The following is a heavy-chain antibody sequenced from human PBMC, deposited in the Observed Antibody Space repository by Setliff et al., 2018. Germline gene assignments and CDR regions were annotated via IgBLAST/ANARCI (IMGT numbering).Heavy chain of an antibody. CDR3: RLAHCSSPSCEEALDY. CDR2: ISHSGST. J-gene: IGHJ4*02. Sequence: SETLSLTCTVSGGSISSSSHYWGWIRQPPGKGLEWIGEISHSGSTNYNPSLKSRVTMSVDRSKNQFSLNLNSVTAADTAAYYFRLAHCSSPSCEEALDYWSQGTLVTVPQ. CDR1: GGSISSSSHY. D-gene: IGHD2-2*01. V-gene: IGHV4-39*07.